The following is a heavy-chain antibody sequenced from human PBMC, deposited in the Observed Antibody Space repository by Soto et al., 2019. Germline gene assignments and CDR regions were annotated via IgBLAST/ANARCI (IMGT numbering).Heavy chain of an antibody. V-gene: IGHV3-33*01. CDR1: GFNFSNYG. D-gene: IGHD6-25*01. Sequence: QVQLVESGGGVVQPGRSLRLSCAASGFNFSNYGMQWVRQAPGKGLEWVAGIWFDGTKSHYADSVKGRFTISRDNSKNTLYLQMNSLRAEDTAVYYCARVSGRASAYYYYFYYMEAWGKGTTVTVSS. CDR2: IWFDGTKS. CDR3: ARVSGRASAYYYYFYYMEA. J-gene: IGHJ6*03.